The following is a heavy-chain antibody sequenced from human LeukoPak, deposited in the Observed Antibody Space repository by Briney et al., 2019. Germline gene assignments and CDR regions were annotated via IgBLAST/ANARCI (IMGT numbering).Heavy chain of an antibody. CDR3: ARAGGYSYGYCFDY. CDR2: IYTSGST. J-gene: IGHJ4*02. Sequence: SETLSLTCTVSGGSISSGSYYWSWIRQPAGKGLEWIGRIYTSGSTNYNPSLKSRVTISVDTSKNQFSLKLSSVTAADTAVYYCARAGGYSYGYCFDYWGQGTLVTVSS. D-gene: IGHD5-18*01. CDR1: GGSISSGSYY. V-gene: IGHV4-61*02.